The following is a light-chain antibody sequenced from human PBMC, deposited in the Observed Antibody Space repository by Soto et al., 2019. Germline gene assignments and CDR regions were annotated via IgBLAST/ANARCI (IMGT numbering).Light chain of an antibody. CDR1: QSISFY. CDR2: ATS. J-gene: IGKJ1*01. Sequence: DIQMTQSPSSLSTSVGDRVTITCRASQSISFYLNWYQQKPGKAPKLLIYATSRLQSGVPSRFSGSGSGTDFTLTISSLQPEDFATYYCQQSYSSPWTFGQGTKVDIK. V-gene: IGKV1-39*01. CDR3: QQSYSSPWT.